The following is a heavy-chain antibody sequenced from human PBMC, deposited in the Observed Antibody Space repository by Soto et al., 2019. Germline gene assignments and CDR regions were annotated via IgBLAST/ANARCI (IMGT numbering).Heavy chain of an antibody. D-gene: IGHD1-1*01. J-gene: IGHJ4*02. CDR2: MNPNSGNT. Sequence: QVQLVQSGAEVKKPGASVKVSCKASGYTFTSYDINWVRQATGQGLEWMGWMNPNSGNTGYAQKFQGRVTMTRNTSISTAYRELSSLRSEDTAVYYCASGPLVRAGTFRHFDYWGQGALVTVSS. V-gene: IGHV1-8*01. CDR3: ASGPLVRAGTFRHFDY. CDR1: GYTFTSYD.